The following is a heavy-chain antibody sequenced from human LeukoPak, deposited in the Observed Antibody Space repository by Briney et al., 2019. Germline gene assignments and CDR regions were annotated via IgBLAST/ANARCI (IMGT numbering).Heavy chain of an antibody. V-gene: IGHV3-20*04. CDR2: INWNGGST. CDR1: GFTFDDYG. J-gene: IGHJ3*02. Sequence: PGGSLRLSCAASGFTFDDYGMSWVRQAPRKGLEWVSGINWNGGSTGYEDSVKGRFTISRDNAKNSLYLQMNSLRAEDTALYYCARVKLLYGSGIGDAFDIWGQGTMVTVSS. CDR3: ARVKLLYGSGIGDAFDI. D-gene: IGHD3-10*01.